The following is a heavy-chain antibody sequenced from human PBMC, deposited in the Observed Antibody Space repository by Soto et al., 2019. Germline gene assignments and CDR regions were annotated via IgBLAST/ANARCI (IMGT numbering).Heavy chain of an antibody. J-gene: IGHJ6*02. CDR1: GFTVSSNY. CDR2: IYSGGST. Sequence: PGGSLRLSCAASGFTVSSNYMSWVRQAPGKGLEWVSVIYSGGSTYYADSVKGRFTISRDNSKNTLYLQMNSLRAEDTAVYYCARDRGSHDPYYYYYGMDVWGQGTTVTVSS. D-gene: IGHD3-16*01. V-gene: IGHV3-53*01. CDR3: ARDRGSHDPYYYYYGMDV.